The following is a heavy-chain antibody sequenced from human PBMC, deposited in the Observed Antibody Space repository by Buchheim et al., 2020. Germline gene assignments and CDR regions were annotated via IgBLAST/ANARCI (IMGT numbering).Heavy chain of an antibody. Sequence: EVQLVESGGGLVQPGGSLRLSCAASGFTFSSYWMSWVRQAPGKGLEWVANIKQDGSEKYYVDSVKGRFTISRDNAKNPLYLQMNSLRAEDTAVYYCARDLEVSSWLGYYYYGMDVWGQGTT. CDR2: IKQDGSEK. D-gene: IGHD6-13*01. V-gene: IGHV3-7*01. CDR1: GFTFSSYW. J-gene: IGHJ6*02. CDR3: ARDLEVSSWLGYYYYGMDV.